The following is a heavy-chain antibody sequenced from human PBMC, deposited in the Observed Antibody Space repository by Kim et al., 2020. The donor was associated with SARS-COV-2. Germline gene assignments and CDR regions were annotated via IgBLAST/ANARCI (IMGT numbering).Heavy chain of an antibody. CDR3: ARGRRPYYFDY. Sequence: SETLSLTCTVSGGSISSYYWSWIRQPPGKGLEWIGYIYYSGSTNYNPSLKSRVTISVDTSKNQFSLKLSSVTAADTAVYYCARGRRPYYFDYWGQGTMVT. D-gene: IGHD6-25*01. V-gene: IGHV4-59*01. CDR1: GGSISSYY. J-gene: IGHJ4*02. CDR2: IYYSGST.